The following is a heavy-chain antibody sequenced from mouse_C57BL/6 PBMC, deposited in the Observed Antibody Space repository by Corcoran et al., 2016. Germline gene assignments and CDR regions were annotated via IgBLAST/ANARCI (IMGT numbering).Heavy chain of an antibody. Sequence: QIQLVQSGPELKKPGETVKISCKASGYTFTTHGMSWVKQAPGKGLKWMGWINTYSGVPTYADDFKGRFAFSLETSASTAYLQINNLKNEDTATYFCARSGGYYGSSPLLSMDYWGQGTSVTVSS. CDR3: ARSGGYYGSSPLLSMDY. CDR1: GYTFTTHG. V-gene: IGHV9-3*01. D-gene: IGHD1-1*01. J-gene: IGHJ4*01. CDR2: INTYSGVP.